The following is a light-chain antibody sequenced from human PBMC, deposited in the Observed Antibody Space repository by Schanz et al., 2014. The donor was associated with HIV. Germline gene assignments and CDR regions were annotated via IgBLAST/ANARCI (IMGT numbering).Light chain of an antibody. Sequence: QSVLTQPPSVSAAPGQKVTISCSGSIFNIGNNYVSWYQHLPGTAPKLLIYDNNKRPSGIPDRFSGSKSGTSATLGITGLQTGDEADYYCGTWDSSLSAVVFGGGTKLTVL. J-gene: IGLJ2*01. CDR2: DNN. CDR1: IFNIGNNY. V-gene: IGLV1-51*01. CDR3: GTWDSSLSAVV.